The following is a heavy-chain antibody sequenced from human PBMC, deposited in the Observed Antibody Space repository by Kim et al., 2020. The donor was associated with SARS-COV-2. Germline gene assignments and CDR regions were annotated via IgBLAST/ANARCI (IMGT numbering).Heavy chain of an antibody. D-gene: IGHD2-2*01. J-gene: IGHJ4*02. CDR3: ARRAQFGSSWAFDY. Sequence: SETLSLTCSVSGGTVSSSLYYWGWIRQFPGKALEWIGTASSGGTTFYKPSLKSRVTIAVDMSRNPFSLRLSFVSAGDSAVYYCARRAQFGSSWAFDYWGQGTLVTVSS. CDR2: ASSGGTT. CDR1: GGTVSSSLYY. V-gene: IGHV4-39*01.